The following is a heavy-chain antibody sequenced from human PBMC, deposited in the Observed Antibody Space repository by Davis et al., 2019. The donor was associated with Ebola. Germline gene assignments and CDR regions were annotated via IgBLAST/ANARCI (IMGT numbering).Heavy chain of an antibody. J-gene: IGHJ4*02. V-gene: IGHV3-72*01. CDR1: GFTFSDHS. CDR2: TRNKANSYTT. D-gene: IGHD7-27*01. Sequence: GESLKISCAASGFTFSDHSMDWVRQAPGKGLEWVGRTRNKANSYTTEYAASVKGRFTISRDDSKNSLYLQMNSLKTEDTAVYYCAREGQLGLFDYWGQGTLVTVSS. CDR3: AREGQLGLFDY.